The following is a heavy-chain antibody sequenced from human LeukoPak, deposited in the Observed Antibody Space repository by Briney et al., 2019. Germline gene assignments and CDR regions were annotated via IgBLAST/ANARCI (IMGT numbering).Heavy chain of an antibody. Sequence: PSETLSLTCAVSGYSIGSGYYWGWIRQPPGKGLEWIGTIYDSTTYYNPSLRSRVTVSIDTSKNQFSLKLSSVTAADTAVYYCARVTGYYYMDVWGKETTVTVSS. CDR1: GYSIGSGYY. D-gene: IGHD1-1*01. CDR3: ARVTGYYYMDV. CDR2: IYDSTT. J-gene: IGHJ6*03. V-gene: IGHV4-38-2*01.